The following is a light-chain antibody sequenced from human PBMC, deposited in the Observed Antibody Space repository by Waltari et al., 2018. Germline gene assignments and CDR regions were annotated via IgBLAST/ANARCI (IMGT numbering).Light chain of an antibody. CDR3: AAWDDSLSGPGV. V-gene: IGLV1-47*01. J-gene: IGLJ2*01. CDR1: SSNIGSNY. Sequence: QSVLTQPPSASGTPGQRVTISCSGSSSNIGSNYVYWYQQLPGTAPKLLIYRNNQRPSGVPDRFACSNVGTSASLAISGLRSEEEADYYCAAWDDSLSGPGVFGGGTKLTVL. CDR2: RNN.